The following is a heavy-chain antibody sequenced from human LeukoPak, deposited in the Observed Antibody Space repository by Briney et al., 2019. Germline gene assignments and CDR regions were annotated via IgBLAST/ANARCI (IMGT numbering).Heavy chain of an antibody. CDR2: IYTSGST. CDR1: GGSISSYY. J-gene: IGHJ5*02. CDR3: ANTVTPYNWFDP. V-gene: IGHV4-4*07. D-gene: IGHD4-11*01. Sequence: SETLSLTCTVSGGSISSYYWSWIRQPAGKGLEWIGRIYTSGSTNYNPSLKSRVTMSVDTSENQFSLKLSSVTAADTAVYYCANTVTPYNWFDPWGQGTLVTVSS.